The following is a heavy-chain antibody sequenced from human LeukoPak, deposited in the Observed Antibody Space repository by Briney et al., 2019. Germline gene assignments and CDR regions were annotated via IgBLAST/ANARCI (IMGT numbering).Heavy chain of an antibody. D-gene: IGHD3-22*01. CDR2: IKQDGSEE. CDR1: GFIFKSYW. V-gene: IGHV3-7*01. Sequence: GGSLRLSCAASGFIFKSYWMSWVRQAPGKGLEWVANIKQDGSEENYVDSVRGRFTISRDNAKNSLYLQMNSLRAEDTAVYYCARAQYYYDSSGYYLGYWGQGTLVTVSS. J-gene: IGHJ4*02. CDR3: ARAQYYYDSSGYYLGY.